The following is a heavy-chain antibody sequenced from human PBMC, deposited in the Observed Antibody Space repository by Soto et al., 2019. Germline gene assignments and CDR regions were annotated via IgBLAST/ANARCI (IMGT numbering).Heavy chain of an antibody. V-gene: IGHV3-48*02. CDR1: GFTFSSYS. D-gene: IGHD6-13*01. CDR3: AKSRSSSWYNYFDY. Sequence: GGSLSLSCAASGFTFSSYSMNWVRQAPGKGLEWVAYISNSSSTIYYADSVKGRFTISRDNAKNTLYLQMNSLRDEDTAVYYCAKSRSSSWYNYFDYWGQGTLVTVSS. J-gene: IGHJ4*02. CDR2: ISNSSSTI.